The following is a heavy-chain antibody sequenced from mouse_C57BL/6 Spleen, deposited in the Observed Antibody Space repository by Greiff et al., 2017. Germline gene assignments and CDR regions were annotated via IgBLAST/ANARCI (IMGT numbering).Heavy chain of an antibody. V-gene: IGHV14-1*01. CDR3: TRITTVVATDCYFGV. J-gene: IGHJ1*03. CDR1: GFNIKDYY. D-gene: IGHD1-1*01. Sequence: VQLMQSGAELVRPGASVKLSCTASGFNIKDYYMHWVKQRPEQGLEWIGRIDPEDGDTEYAPKFQGKATMTADTSSNTAYLQLSSLTSDDTAVYYCTRITTVVATDCYFGVWGTGTTVTVSS. CDR2: IDPEDGDT.